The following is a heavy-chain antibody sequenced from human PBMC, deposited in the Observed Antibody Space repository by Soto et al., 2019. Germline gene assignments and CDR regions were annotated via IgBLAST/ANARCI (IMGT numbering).Heavy chain of an antibody. Sequence: QVQLQESGPGLVKPSGTLSLTCAVSGGSISSSNWWSWVRQPPGKGLEWIGEIYHSGSTNYNPSLTIRVTISVDKSKNQFSLKLSSVTAAHTAVYYSARVGRSPERFAYWGQGTLVTVSS. CDR2: IYHSGST. CDR3: ARVGRSPERFAY. D-gene: IGHD6-13*01. CDR1: GGSISSSNW. J-gene: IGHJ4*02. V-gene: IGHV4-4*02.